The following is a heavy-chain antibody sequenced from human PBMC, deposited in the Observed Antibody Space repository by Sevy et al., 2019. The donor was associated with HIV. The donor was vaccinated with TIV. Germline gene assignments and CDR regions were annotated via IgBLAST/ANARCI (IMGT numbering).Heavy chain of an antibody. Sequence: ASVKVSCKASGYTFTGYYMHWVRQAPGQGLEWMGWINPNSGGTNYAQKFQGRVTMTRDTSISTAYMELSRLGSDDTAVYYCARGMQWLVPFDYWGQGTLVTVSS. D-gene: IGHD6-19*01. CDR3: ARGMQWLVPFDY. J-gene: IGHJ4*02. CDR1: GYTFTGYY. V-gene: IGHV1-2*02. CDR2: INPNSGGT.